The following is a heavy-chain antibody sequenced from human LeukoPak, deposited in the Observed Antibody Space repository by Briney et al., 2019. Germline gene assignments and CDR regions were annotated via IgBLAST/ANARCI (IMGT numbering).Heavy chain of an antibody. CDR3: ARSPHKGPIDY. J-gene: IGHJ4*02. V-gene: IGHV3-20*04. CDR1: GFTVSSNY. CDR2: INWNGGST. Sequence: GGSLRLACAVSGFTVSSNYMSWVRQAPGKGLEWVSGINWNGGSTGYADPVKGRFTISRDNAKNSLYLQMNSLRAEDTALYYCARSPHKGPIDYWGQGTLVTVSS.